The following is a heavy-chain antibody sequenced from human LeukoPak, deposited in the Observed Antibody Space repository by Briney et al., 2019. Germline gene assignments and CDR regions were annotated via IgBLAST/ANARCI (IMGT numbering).Heavy chain of an antibody. Sequence: GGSLRLSCAASGFTFSSYGMHWVRQAPGKGLEWVAVIWYDGSNKYYADSVKGRFTISRDNSKNTLYLQMNSLRAEDTAVYYCAKDQLPRIPSPFDYWGQGTLVTVSS. CDR2: IWYDGSNK. CDR3: AKDQLPRIPSPFDY. D-gene: IGHD1-26*01. V-gene: IGHV3-33*06. J-gene: IGHJ4*02. CDR1: GFTFSSYG.